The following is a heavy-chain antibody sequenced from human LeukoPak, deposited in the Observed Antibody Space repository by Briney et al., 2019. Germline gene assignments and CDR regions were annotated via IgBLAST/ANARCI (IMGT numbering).Heavy chain of an antibody. Sequence: SETLSLTCSVSGGSISSSSYYWSWIRQPPGKGLEWIGYIYYSGSTNYNPSLKSRVTISVDTSKNQFSLKLSSATAADTAVYYCARDGTAVADRGFQHWGQGTLVTVSS. D-gene: IGHD6-19*01. CDR3: ARDGTAVADRGFQH. J-gene: IGHJ1*01. CDR2: IYYSGST. CDR1: GGSISSSSYY. V-gene: IGHV4-61*01.